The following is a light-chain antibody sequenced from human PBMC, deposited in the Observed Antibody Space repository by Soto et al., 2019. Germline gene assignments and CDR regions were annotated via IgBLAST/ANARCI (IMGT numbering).Light chain of an antibody. CDR3: SSYADTESVI. CDR1: SSDVGGHKY. CDR2: EVN. J-gene: IGLJ2*01. Sequence: QSALTQPPSASGSPGQSVTISCTGSSSDVGGHKYVSWYQQHPGKAPKLMIYEVNNRPSGVPDRFSGSKSGNTASLTVSGLQAEDEATYYCSSYADTESVIFGGGTKLTVL. V-gene: IGLV2-8*01.